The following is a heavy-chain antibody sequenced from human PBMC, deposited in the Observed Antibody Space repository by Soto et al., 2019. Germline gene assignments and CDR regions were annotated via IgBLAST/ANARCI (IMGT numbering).Heavy chain of an antibody. CDR2: IYYSGST. CDR1: GRSISSGDYY. CDR3: ARASTAVTDV. V-gene: IGHV4-30-4*01. Sequence: SETLSLTCTVSGRSISSGDYYWSWIRQPPGKGLEWIGYIYYSGSTYYNPSLKSRVTISVDTSKNQFSLKLSSVTAADTAVYYCARASTAVTDVCGEGTTVTLSS. J-gene: IGHJ6*02. D-gene: IGHD6-19*01.